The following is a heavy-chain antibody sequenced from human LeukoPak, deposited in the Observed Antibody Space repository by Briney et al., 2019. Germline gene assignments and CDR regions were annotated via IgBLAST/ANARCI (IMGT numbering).Heavy chain of an antibody. D-gene: IGHD4-17*01. CDR1: GVSISSDY. Sequence: PSETLSLTCTVSGVSISSDYWSWIRLPPGKGLEWIGYIYCSGSSNYNPSLKSRVTMSVDTSKNQFSLKLTSVTAADTAVYYCARRLRQNLFDPWGQGTLVTVSS. CDR2: IYCSGSS. J-gene: IGHJ5*02. CDR3: ARRLRQNLFDP. V-gene: IGHV4-59*08.